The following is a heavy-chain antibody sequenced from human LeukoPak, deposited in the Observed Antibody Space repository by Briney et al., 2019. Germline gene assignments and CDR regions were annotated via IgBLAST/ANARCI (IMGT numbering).Heavy chain of an antibody. Sequence: PGGSLRLSCAVSGFTVSSNYMSWVRQAPGTGLGLVSVIYSGCSTYYADSVKGRFTISRDHSRNTLYLKMNSLRAEDTAVYYCARDWGRYYDSKGRDAFDIWGQGTMVTVSS. CDR1: GFTVSSNY. V-gene: IGHV3-53*01. CDR2: IYSGCST. D-gene: IGHD3-22*01. CDR3: ARDWGRYYDSKGRDAFDI. J-gene: IGHJ3*02.